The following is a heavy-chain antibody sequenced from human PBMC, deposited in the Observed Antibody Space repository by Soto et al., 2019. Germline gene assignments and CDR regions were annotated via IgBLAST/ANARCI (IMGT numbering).Heavy chain of an antibody. CDR1: GGSISSYY. CDR2: IYYSGST. J-gene: IGHJ4*02. V-gene: IGHV4-59*01. D-gene: IGHD3-22*01. Sequence: SEPLSLTCTVSGGSISSYYWSWIRQPPGKVLEWIGYIYYSGSTNYNPSLKSRVTISVDTSENQFSLKLSSVTAADTAVYYCARARVDYYDSSGYYSIDYWGQGXLVTVYS. CDR3: ARARVDYYDSSGYYSIDY.